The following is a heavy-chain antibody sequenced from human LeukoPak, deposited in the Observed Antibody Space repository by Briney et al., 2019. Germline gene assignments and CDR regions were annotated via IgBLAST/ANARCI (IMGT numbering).Heavy chain of an antibody. Sequence: GGSLRLSCAASGFTFSTYGIHWVRQAPGKGLEWVAAISSDGSNKHYADSVKGRFTIARDNSKNTLYLQMNSLGAEDTAVYYCARRYSSGREFDYWGQGTLVTVSS. CDR3: ARRYSSGREFDY. V-gene: IGHV3-30*03. D-gene: IGHD6-19*01. CDR1: GFTFSTYG. CDR2: ISSDGSNK. J-gene: IGHJ4*02.